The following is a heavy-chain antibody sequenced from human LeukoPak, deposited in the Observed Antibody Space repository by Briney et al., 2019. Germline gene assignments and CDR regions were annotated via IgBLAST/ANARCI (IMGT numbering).Heavy chain of an antibody. Sequence: GGSLRLSCAASGFTFSSYGMHWVRQAPGKGLEWVAFIRYDGSNKYYADSVKGRFTISRDNSENTLYLQMNSLRAEDTAVYYCQGYYYYYMDVGGKGTTVTVS. V-gene: IGHV3-30*02. CDR1: GFTFSSYG. CDR3: QGYYYYYMDV. J-gene: IGHJ6*03. CDR2: IRYDGSNK.